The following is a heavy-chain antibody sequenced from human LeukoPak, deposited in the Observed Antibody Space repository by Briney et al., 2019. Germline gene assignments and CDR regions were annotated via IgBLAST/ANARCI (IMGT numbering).Heavy chain of an antibody. CDR2: ISWNSGSI. D-gene: IGHD1-26*01. J-gene: IGHJ3*02. V-gene: IGHV3-9*01. Sequence: GGSLRLSCAASGFTFDDYAMHWVRQAPGKGLEWVSGISWNSGSIGYADSVKGRFTISRDNAKNSLYLQMNSLRAEDTALYYCAKGHIVGATFDAFDIWGQGTMVTVSS. CDR1: GFTFDDYA. CDR3: AKGHIVGATFDAFDI.